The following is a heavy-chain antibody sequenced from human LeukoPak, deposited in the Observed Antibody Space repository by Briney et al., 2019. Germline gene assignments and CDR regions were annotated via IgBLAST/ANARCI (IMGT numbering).Heavy chain of an antibody. Sequence: GSSVKVSCKASGGTFSSYAISWVRQAPGQGLEWMGRIIPILGIANYAQKFQGRVTITADKSTSTAYMELSSLRSEDTVVYYCTRDILTGYGPFDYWGQGTLVTVSS. CDR2: IIPILGIA. CDR1: GGTFSSYA. D-gene: IGHD3-9*01. CDR3: TRDILTGYGPFDY. J-gene: IGHJ4*02. V-gene: IGHV1-69*04.